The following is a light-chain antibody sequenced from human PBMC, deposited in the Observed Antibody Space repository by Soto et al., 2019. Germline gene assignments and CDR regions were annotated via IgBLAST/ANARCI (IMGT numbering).Light chain of an antibody. Sequence: EIVMTQSPATLSVSPGERVTLSCRASQSVSSNLVWYQRKPGQASRLLIYGASTRATGIPARFSGSGSGTEFTLTISSLQSEDFAVYYCDQYNHWPPMYTFGQGTKLEIK. V-gene: IGKV3-15*01. CDR3: DQYNHWPPMYT. CDR1: QSVSSN. CDR2: GAS. J-gene: IGKJ2*01.